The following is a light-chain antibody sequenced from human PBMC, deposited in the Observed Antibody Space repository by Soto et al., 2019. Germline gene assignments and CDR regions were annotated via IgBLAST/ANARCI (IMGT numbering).Light chain of an antibody. J-gene: IGKJ5*01. V-gene: IGKV1-33*01. CDR2: DAS. Sequence: EIPMTQSPSSLSASVGDRVTIPCQASQDIKKNLTWYQQKPGKAPKLLIYDASDLETGVPSRFSGSGSGTDFTFTISSLQPEDFATYYCQQYESLPRTFGQGTRLEIK. CDR1: QDIKKN. CDR3: QQYESLPRT.